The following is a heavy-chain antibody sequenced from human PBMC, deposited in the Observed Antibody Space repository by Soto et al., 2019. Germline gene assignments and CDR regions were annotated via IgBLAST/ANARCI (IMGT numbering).Heavy chain of an antibody. CDR1: GYSFNSYW. V-gene: IGHV5-10-1*01. D-gene: IGHD2-2*01. Sequence: GESLKISCKGSGYSFNSYWISWVRQMPGKGQEWMGRIDPSDSYTNYSPSFQGHVTISADKSISTAYLQWSSLKASDTAMYYCARRYCSSTSCYPGFDYYYSMDVWSQGTTVTVS. CDR2: IDPSDSYT. CDR3: ARRYCSSTSCYPGFDYYYSMDV. J-gene: IGHJ6*02.